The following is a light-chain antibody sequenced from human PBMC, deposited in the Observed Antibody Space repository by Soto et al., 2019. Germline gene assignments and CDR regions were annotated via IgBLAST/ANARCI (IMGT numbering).Light chain of an antibody. CDR2: GAS. J-gene: IGKJ4*01. CDR1: QSVSSSY. V-gene: IGKV3-20*01. Sequence: EIVLTQSPGTLSLSPGERATLSCRASQSVSSSYLAWYQQKPGQAPRQLIYGASSRANGIPDRFSGSGSGTDFTLTITRLELEDFAVYYCQHCRTSFGGGTRVEIK. CDR3: QHCRTS.